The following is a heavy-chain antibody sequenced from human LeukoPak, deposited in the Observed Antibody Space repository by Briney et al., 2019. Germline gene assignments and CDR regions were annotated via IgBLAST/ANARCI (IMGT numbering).Heavy chain of an antibody. CDR3: TSDLNHDSAG. J-gene: IGHJ4*02. D-gene: IGHD1-14*01. Sequence: GGSLRLSCVASGFSFSGTWMTWVRQAPGKGLECVANIKPDGSEKYYVDSVKGRFTVSRDNAKNSLYLQMNSLRVEDTAIYYCTSDLNHDSAGWGQGTLVTVSS. V-gene: IGHV3-7*01. CDR1: GFSFSGTW. CDR2: IKPDGSEK.